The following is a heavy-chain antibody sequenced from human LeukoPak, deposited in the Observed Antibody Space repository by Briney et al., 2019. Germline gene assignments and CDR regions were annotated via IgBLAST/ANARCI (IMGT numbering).Heavy chain of an antibody. V-gene: IGHV3-30*02. J-gene: IGHJ4*02. CDR2: IRYDGSNK. CDR3: AKLYDILTGYYSPQYYFDY. CDR1: GFTFSSYG. Sequence: GGSLRLSCAASGFTFSSYGMHWVRQAPGKGLEWVAFIRYDGSNKYYADSVKGRFTISRDNSKNTLYLQMNSLRAEDTAVYYCAKLYDILTGYYSPQYYFDYWGQGTLVTVSS. D-gene: IGHD3-9*01.